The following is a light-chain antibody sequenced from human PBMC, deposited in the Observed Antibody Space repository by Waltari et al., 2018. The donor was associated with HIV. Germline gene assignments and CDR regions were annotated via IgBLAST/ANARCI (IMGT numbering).Light chain of an antibody. Sequence: QSVLTQPPSVSGAPGQRVTISCTGSSSNIGAGYDVHWYQQLPGTAPKLLIYGNSHRPSAVPDRFSGSKSGTSASLAITGLQAEDEADYYCQSYDSSLSGYVFGTGTKVTVL. CDR2: GNS. V-gene: IGLV1-40*01. CDR3: QSYDSSLSGYV. J-gene: IGLJ1*01. CDR1: SSNIGAGYD.